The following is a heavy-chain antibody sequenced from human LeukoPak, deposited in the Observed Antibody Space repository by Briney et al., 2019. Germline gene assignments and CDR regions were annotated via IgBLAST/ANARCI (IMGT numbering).Heavy chain of an antibody. Sequence: PGESLKISRQGSGYSFTSYWIGWVRQMPGKGMEWMGIIYHGDSDTRYSPSFQAQVPISAHKSISTAYLQWSSLTASDAPMYYCARHEPSGVGGYVAYWGQGTLVTVSS. CDR3: ARHEPSGVGGYVAY. CDR2: IYHGDSDT. CDR1: GYSFTSYW. V-gene: IGHV5-51*01. J-gene: IGHJ4*02. D-gene: IGHD1-26*01.